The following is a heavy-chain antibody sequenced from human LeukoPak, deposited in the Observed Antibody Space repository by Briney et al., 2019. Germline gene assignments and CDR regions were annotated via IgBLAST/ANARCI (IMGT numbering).Heavy chain of an antibody. V-gene: IGHV4-34*01. CDR1: GGSFSGCY. CDR3: AREEATHAFDI. CDR2: INHSGST. Sequence: SETLSLTRAVYGGSFSGCYWSWIRQPPGKGLEWIGEINHSGSTNYNPSLKSRVTISVDTSKNQFSLKLSSVTAADTAVYYCAREEATHAFDIWGQGTMVTVSS. J-gene: IGHJ3*02.